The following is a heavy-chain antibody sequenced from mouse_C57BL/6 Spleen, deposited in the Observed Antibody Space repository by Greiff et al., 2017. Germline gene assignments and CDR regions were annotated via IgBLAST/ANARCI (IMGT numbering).Heavy chain of an antibody. D-gene: IGHD5-5*01. CDR2: ISSGSSTI. V-gene: IGHV5-17*01. J-gene: IGHJ4*01. Sequence: EVKLVESGGGLVKPGGSLKLSCAASGFTFSDYGMHWVRQAPEKGLEWVAYISSGSSTIYYADTVKGRFTISRDNAKNTLFLQMTSMRSEDTAKYYCARKLPDFYAMDYWGQGTSVTVSS. CDR1: GFTFSDYG. CDR3: ARKLPDFYAMDY.